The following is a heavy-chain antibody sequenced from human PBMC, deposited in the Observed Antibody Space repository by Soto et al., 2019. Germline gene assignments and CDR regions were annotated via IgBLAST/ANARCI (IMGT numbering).Heavy chain of an antibody. J-gene: IGHJ4*02. V-gene: IGHV3-30-3*01. CDR2: ISYDGSNK. CDR1: GFTFSSYA. Sequence: QVQLVESGGGVVQPGRSLRLSCAASGFTFSSYAMHWVRQAPGKGLEWVAVISYDGSNKYYADSVKGRFTIARDNSKNTLYLQMNSLRAEDTAVYYWASGSSSPSDYWGQGTLVTVSS. D-gene: IGHD6-6*01. CDR3: ASGSSSPSDY.